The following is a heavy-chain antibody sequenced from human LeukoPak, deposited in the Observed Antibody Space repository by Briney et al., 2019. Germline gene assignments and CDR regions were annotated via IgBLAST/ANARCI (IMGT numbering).Heavy chain of an antibody. CDR2: TSSSGAYL. J-gene: IGHJ6*02. CDR1: GFTFSRYT. CDR3: AKSALLTGYYYYGMDV. D-gene: IGHD3-9*01. Sequence: GGSLRLSCAASGFTFSRYTMNWVRQAPGKGLEWVSSTSSSGAYLSYADPVKGRFTISRDNAKNSLYLQMNSLRAEDTAVYYCAKSALLTGYYYYGMDVWGQGTTVTVSS. V-gene: IGHV3-21*01.